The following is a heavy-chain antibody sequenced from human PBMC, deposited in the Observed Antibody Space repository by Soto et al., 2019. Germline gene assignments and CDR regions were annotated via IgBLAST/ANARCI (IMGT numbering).Heavy chain of an antibody. D-gene: IGHD2-2*01. CDR2: ITSNGDNT. J-gene: IGHJ4*02. Sequence: SLRLSCSASGFTFSNFAMHWVRQAPGKGLEYVSGITSNGDNTYHADSVQGRFTISRDNSKSTLYLQMTSLRVEDTAVYYCVKGNQLLRYYFEYWGRGALVTVS. CDR3: VKGNQLLRYYFEY. CDR1: GFTFSNFA. V-gene: IGHV3-64D*06.